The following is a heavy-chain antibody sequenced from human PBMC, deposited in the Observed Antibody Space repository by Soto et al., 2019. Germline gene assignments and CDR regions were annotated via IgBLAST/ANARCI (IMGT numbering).Heavy chain of an antibody. D-gene: IGHD5-12*01. CDR2: IIPIFGTV. Sequence: QVQLVQSGAEVKKPGSSVKVSCKASGGTFSNYPISWVRQAPGQGLEWMGGIIPIFGTVNYAQKFQGRVTITADESTSTAYMELSSLRSEDTAVYYCARGNHRWLPLWYFDLWRRGTLVTVSS. CDR1: GGTFSNYP. CDR3: ARGNHRWLPLWYFDL. J-gene: IGHJ2*01. V-gene: IGHV1-69*12.